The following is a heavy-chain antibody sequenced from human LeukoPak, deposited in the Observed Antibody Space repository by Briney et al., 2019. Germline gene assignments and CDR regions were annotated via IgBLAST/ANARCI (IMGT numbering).Heavy chain of an antibody. V-gene: IGHV3-74*01. Sequence: GGSLRLSCAASGFTFSSYWMHWVRQAPGKGLVWVSRINTDGSSTSYADSVKGRFTISRDNSKNTLYLQMNSLRAEDTAVYYCAKAHLNWGHRFLFDYWGQGTLVTVSS. J-gene: IGHJ4*02. CDR2: INTDGSST. CDR3: AKAHLNWGHRFLFDY. D-gene: IGHD7-27*01. CDR1: GFTFSSYW.